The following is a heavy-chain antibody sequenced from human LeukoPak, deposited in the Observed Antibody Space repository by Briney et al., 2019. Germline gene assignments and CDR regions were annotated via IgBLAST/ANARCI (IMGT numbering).Heavy chain of an antibody. CDR2: ISWNSGSI. D-gene: IGHD2-8*01. J-gene: IGHJ4*02. Sequence: PGGSLRLSCAASGFTFDDYAMHWVRQAPGKGLEWVSGISWNSGSIGYADSVKGRFTISRDNAKNSLYLQMNSLRAEDTAVYYCARVQYEQGIDYWGQGTLVTVSS. CDR3: ARVQYEQGIDY. CDR1: GFTFDDYA. V-gene: IGHV3-9*01.